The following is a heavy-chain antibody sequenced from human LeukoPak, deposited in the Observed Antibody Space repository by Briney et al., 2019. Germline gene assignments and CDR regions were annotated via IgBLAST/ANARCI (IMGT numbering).Heavy chain of an antibody. CDR3: ARQAWPQQYCSRTSCYNWFDP. D-gene: IGHD2-2*01. CDR1: GFTFSTYG. J-gene: IGHJ5*02. V-gene: IGHV3-30*03. CDR2: ISYDEGNK. Sequence: GGSLRLSCAASGFTFSTYGMHWVRQAPGKGLEWVAVISYDEGNKYYADSVKGRFTISRDNSKNTLYLQMTSPRAEDTAVYYCARQAWPQQYCSRTSCYNWFDPWGQGTLVTVSS.